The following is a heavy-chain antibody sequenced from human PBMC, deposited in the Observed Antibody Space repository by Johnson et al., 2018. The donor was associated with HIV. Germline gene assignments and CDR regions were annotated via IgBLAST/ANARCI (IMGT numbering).Heavy chain of an antibody. D-gene: IGHD2-15*01. Sequence: VESGGGVVQPGRSLRLSCAASGFTFSSYGMHWVRQAPGKGLEWVAVIWYDGSNKYYADSVKGRFTISRDNSKNTLYLQMNSLRAVDTAVYYCARVARYDGWWFVAVDIWCQGTVVTVSS. V-gene: IGHV3-30*19. J-gene: IGHJ3*02. CDR3: ARVARYDGWWFVAVDI. CDR2: IWYDGSNK. CDR1: GFTFSSYG.